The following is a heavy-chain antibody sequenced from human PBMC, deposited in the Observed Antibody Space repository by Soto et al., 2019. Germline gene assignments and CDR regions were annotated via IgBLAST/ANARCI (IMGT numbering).Heavy chain of an antibody. CDR2: IVVGSGST. CDR1: GFTFTNSA. J-gene: IGHJ4*02. CDR3: AADKGYSYGYGSY. Sequence: SVKVSCKASGFTFTNSAVQWVRQARGQRLEWIGWIVVGSGSTDYAQKFQERVTLTRDMSTSTAYMELSSPRSEETAVYYCAADKGYSYGYGSYWGQGTLVTVSS. V-gene: IGHV1-58*01. D-gene: IGHD5-18*01.